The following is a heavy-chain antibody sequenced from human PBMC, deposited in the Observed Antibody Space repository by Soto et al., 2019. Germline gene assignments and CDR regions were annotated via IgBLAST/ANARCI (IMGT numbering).Heavy chain of an antibody. CDR1: GFSFSVYF. J-gene: IGHJ3*02. Sequence: QVQLVESGGGVVQPGRSLRLSCAASGFSFSVYFIHWVRQAPGKGLEWVADISHDGNQKDYADSVKGRITISRDNSKNTVYRQMNSLRVEDTAVYYCVRGPEHGAFDIWGQGTMITVSS. CDR2: ISHDGNQK. V-gene: IGHV3-30-3*01. CDR3: VRGPEHGAFDI.